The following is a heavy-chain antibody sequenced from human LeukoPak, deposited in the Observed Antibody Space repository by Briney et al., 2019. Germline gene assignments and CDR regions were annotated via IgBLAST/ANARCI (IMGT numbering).Heavy chain of an antibody. J-gene: IGHJ4*02. Sequence: PGQSLRLSCAASGFTVSSNYMNWVRQAPGKWREWVSVLYSGGSPYYADSVKGRFTISRDNSKNTLYLQMNSPRAEDTAMYYCVRDAIVGFFDYWGQGTLVTVSS. CDR1: GFTVSSNY. V-gene: IGHV3-53*01. CDR3: VRDAIVGFFDY. CDR2: LYSGGSP. D-gene: IGHD2-15*01.